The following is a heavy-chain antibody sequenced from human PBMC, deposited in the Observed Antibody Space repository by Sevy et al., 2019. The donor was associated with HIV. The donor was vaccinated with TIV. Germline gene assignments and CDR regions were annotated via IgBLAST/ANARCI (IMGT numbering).Heavy chain of an antibody. J-gene: IGHJ6*02. V-gene: IGHV4-59*01. CDR1: GVSISGYY. CDR3: ARALAEYYYAMDV. Sequence: SETLSLTCSVSGVSISGYYWTSIRQTPGKGLEWIGYIYYSGRTNYNPSLQGRVAISSDTSKNQFSLKLSSVTAADTAVYYCARALAEYYYAMDVWGQGTTVTVSS. CDR2: IYYSGRT.